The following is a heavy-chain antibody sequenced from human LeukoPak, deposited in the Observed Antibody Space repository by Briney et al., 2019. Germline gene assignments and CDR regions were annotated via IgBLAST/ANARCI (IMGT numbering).Heavy chain of an antibody. CDR1: GYTFTSYG. V-gene: IGHV1-18*01. D-gene: IGHD3-10*01. J-gene: IGHJ6*03. CDR3: ARSGGSGSYSYYYYYMDV. CDR2: ISAYNGNT. Sequence: ASVKVSCKASGYTFTSYGISWVRQAPGQGLEGMGWISAYNGNTNYAQKLQGRVTMTTDTSTSTAYMELRSLRSDDTAVYYCARSGGSGSYSYYYYYMDVWGKGTTVTISS.